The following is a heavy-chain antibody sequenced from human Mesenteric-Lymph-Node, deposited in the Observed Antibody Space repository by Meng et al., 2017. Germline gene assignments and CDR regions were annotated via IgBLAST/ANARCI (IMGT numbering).Heavy chain of an antibody. V-gene: IGHV3-21*01. CDR2: ISRSHSYI. J-gene: IGHJ4*02. D-gene: IGHD5-12*01. Sequence: GESLKISCAASGFTFGVNWVRQAPGKGLEWVSSISRSHSYIYCADSVKGRFTISRDNAKNSLYLQMNSLRAEDTAVYYCAREDQDIVATIGYWGQGTLVTVSS. CDR1: GFTFG. CDR3: AREDQDIVATIGY.